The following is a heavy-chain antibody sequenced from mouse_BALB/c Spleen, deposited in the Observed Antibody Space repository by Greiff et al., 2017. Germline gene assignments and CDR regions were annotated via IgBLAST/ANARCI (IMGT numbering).Heavy chain of an antibody. CDR1: GYTFTSYY. Sequence: VKLQESGAELVKPGASVKLSCKASGYTFTSYYMYWVKQRPGQGLEWIGEINPSNGGTNFSEKFKSKATLTVDKSSNTAYMQLSSLTSEDSAVYYCTRPFVYWGQGTLVTVSA. V-gene: IGHV1S81*02. CDR2: INPSNGGT. J-gene: IGHJ3*01. CDR3: TRPFVY.